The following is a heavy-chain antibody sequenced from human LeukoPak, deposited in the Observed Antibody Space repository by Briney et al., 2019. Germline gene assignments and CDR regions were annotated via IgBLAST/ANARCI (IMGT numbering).Heavy chain of an antibody. D-gene: IGHD3-22*01. J-gene: IGHJ4*02. CDR3: ARDGQYYYDSSGNDY. V-gene: IGHV1-18*01. CDR1: GYTFTTYG. Sequence: GAPVRASCSAAGYTFTTYGISWGRRAPGQRLEWMRWISAYNGNTNYAQKLQGRVTMTTDTSTSTAYMELRSLRSDDTAVYYCARDGQYYYDSSGNDYWGQGTLVTVSS. CDR2: ISAYNGNT.